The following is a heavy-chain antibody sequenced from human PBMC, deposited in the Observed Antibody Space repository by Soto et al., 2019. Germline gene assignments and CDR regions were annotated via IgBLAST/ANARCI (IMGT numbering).Heavy chain of an antibody. CDR2: IWCDGSNK. Sequence: QVQLVESGGGVVQPGRSLRLSCAASGFTFSYYGMHWVRQAPGKGLEWVAVIWCDGSNKYYADSVKGRFTISRDNSKNTMYPQMNSRRAVDTAVYYCARVSEGGSYYGGLDYWGQGTLVTVSS. CDR3: ARVSEGGSYYGGLDY. CDR1: GFTFSYYG. J-gene: IGHJ4*02. D-gene: IGHD1-26*01. V-gene: IGHV3-33*01.